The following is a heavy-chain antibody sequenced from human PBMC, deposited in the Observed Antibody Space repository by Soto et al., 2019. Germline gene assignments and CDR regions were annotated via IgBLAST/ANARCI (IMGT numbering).Heavy chain of an antibody. J-gene: IGHJ4*02. CDR1: GFTVTSSA. D-gene: IGHD2-21*01. V-gene: IGHV1-58*02. Sequence: SLKVSCKASGFTVTSSAMQWVGQARGQRLEWIGWIVVGSGNTNYAQKFQERVTMTRDMSTSTAYMELSSLRSEDTAVYYCARGAYCGGDCYDFWGQGTLVTVSS. CDR2: IVVGSGNT. CDR3: ARGAYCGGDCYDF.